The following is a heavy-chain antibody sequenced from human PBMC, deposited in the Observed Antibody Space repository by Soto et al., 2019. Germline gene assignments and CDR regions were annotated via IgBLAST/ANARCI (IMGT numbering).Heavy chain of an antibody. J-gene: IGHJ6*02. CDR3: TXGCGGSCYSLYYYGMDV. Sequence: GGSLRLSCTASGFTFGYYAMSWFRQAPGKGLEWVGFIRSKAYGGTTEYAASVKGRFTISRDDSKSIAYLQMNSLKTEDTAVYYCTXGCGGSCYSLYYYGMDVWGQGTTVTVSS. CDR2: IRSKAYGGTT. CDR1: GFTFGYYA. V-gene: IGHV3-49*03. D-gene: IGHD2-15*01.